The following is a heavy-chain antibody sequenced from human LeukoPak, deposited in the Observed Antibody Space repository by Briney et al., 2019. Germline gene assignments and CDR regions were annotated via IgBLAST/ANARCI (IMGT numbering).Heavy chain of an antibody. D-gene: IGHD3-22*01. Sequence: SGPTLVKPTQTLTLTCTFSGFSLSTSGVGVGWIRQPPGNALEWLALISWDDGELYSPSLKSRLTITKDTSKNQVVLTMTNMDPVDTATYYCAHASGYRYYFDYWGQGTLVTVSS. J-gene: IGHJ4*02. V-gene: IGHV2-5*02. CDR2: ISWDDGE. CDR1: GFSLSTSGVG. CDR3: AHASGYRYYFDY.